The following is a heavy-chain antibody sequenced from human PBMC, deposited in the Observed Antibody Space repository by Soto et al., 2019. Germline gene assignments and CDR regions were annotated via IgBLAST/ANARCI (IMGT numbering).Heavy chain of an antibody. CDR1: GFTVRSQA. J-gene: IGHJ3*02. D-gene: IGHD3-3*01. CDR2: ISGSGGST. CDR3: AKEYYNLRRGYYWPDAFDI. V-gene: IGHV3-23*01. Sequence: SLRLACAAYGFTVRSQAMCWVCQAQGKGLEWVSAISGSGGSTYYADSVKGRFTISRDNSKNTLYLQMNSLRAEDTAVYYCAKEYYNLRRGYYWPDAFDIWGQGTMVTVPS.